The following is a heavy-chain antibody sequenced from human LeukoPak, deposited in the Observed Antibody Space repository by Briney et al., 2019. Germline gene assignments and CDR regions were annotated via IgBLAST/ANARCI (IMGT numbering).Heavy chain of an antibody. Sequence: GGSLRLSCAASGLTFSSYSMNWVRQAPGKGLEWVSSIRSSSSYIYYADPVKGRFTISRDNAKNSLYLQMNSLRAEDTAVYYCASDETTATFNWFDPWGQGTLVTVSS. D-gene: IGHD1-14*01. V-gene: IGHV3-21*01. CDR1: GLTFSSYS. J-gene: IGHJ5*02. CDR2: IRSSSSYI. CDR3: ASDETTATFNWFDP.